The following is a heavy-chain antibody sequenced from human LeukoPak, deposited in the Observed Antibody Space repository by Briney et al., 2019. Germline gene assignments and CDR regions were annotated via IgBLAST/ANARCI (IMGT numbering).Heavy chain of an antibody. CDR2: IYTSGST. J-gene: IGHJ4*02. Sequence: SETLSLTCTVSGGSISSGSYYWSWIRQPAGKGLEWIGRIYTSGSTNYNPSLKSRVTISVDTSKNQFSLKLSSVTAADTAVYYCARVRRVRGCSGGICYSEFDYWGQGTLVTVSS. V-gene: IGHV4-61*02. D-gene: IGHD2-15*01. CDR1: GGSISSGSYY. CDR3: ARVRRVRGCSGGICYSEFDY.